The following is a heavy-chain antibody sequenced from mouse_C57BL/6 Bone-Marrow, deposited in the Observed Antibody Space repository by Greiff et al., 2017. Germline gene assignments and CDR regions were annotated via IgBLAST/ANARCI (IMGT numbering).Heavy chain of an antibody. Sequence: QVQLKLSGAELVRPGTSVKVSCKASGYAFTNYLIEWVKQRPGQGLEWIGVINPGSGGTNYNEKFKGKATLTADKSASTAYMQLSSLTSEDSAVYFCARDCAMDYWGQGTSVTVSS. V-gene: IGHV1-54*01. CDR2: INPGSGGT. CDR1: GYAFTNYL. CDR3: ARDCAMDY. J-gene: IGHJ4*01.